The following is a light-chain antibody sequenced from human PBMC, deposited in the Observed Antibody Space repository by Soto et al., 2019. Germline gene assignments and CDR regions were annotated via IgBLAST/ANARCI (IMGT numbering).Light chain of an antibody. V-gene: IGLV2-14*01. CDR2: EVN. CDR1: SSHIWPYVY. J-gene: IGLJ1*01. CDR3: SAFTPTSAHV. Sequence: QSVVTQHDSLSRSPGQSITTSCPGTSSHIWPYVYVLWLQQHPRKAPKPIISEVNNRPSGVSKRLSRSESGNTAYLSNSGLQVDDRAEYLCSAFTPTSAHVFAAGTQVTVL.